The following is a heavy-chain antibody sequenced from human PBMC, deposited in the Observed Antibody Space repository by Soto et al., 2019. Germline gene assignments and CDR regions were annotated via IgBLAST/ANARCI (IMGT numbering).Heavy chain of an antibody. CDR2: VFCSGST. V-gene: IGHV4-59*11. Sequence: SGSLSLTCTASGAAFDSHSLSWIRQPPGKGLEWICPVFCSGSTTYNAYLESGVSISLNTYSKQLPLMLTSVSAADTAVYYCSRSFIVPVDYFDSWGQGTLVTVSS. J-gene: IGHJ4*02. CDR3: SRSFIVPVDYFDS. D-gene: IGHD3-16*02. CDR1: GAAFDSHS.